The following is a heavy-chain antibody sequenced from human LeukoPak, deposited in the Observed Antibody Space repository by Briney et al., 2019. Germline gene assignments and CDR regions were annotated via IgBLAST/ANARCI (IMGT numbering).Heavy chain of an antibody. CDR2: IYSGGST. CDR1: EFSVGSNY. V-gene: IGHV3-66*01. Sequence: GGSLRLSCAASEFSVGSNYMTWVRQAPGKGLEWVSLIYSGGSTYYADSVKGRFTISRDNSKSTLYLQMGSLRTEDMAVYYCARGRLVVTALDYWGQGTLVTVSS. CDR3: ARGRLVVTALDY. D-gene: IGHD2-21*02. J-gene: IGHJ4*02.